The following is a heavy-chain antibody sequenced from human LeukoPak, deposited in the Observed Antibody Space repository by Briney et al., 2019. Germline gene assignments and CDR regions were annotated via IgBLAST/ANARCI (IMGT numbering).Heavy chain of an antibody. Sequence: GGSLRPSCAASGFTFSSYAMSWVRQAPGKGLEWVSAISGSGGSTYYADSVKGRFTISRDNSKNTLYLQMNSLRAEDTAVYYCAKAPTNAAAAGTVWFDPWGQGTLVTVSS. V-gene: IGHV3-23*01. CDR2: ISGSGGST. D-gene: IGHD6-13*01. CDR1: GFTFSSYA. J-gene: IGHJ5*02. CDR3: AKAPTNAAAAGTVWFDP.